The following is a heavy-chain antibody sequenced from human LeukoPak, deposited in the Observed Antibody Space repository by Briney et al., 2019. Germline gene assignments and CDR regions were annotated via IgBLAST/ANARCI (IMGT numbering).Heavy chain of an antibody. V-gene: IGHV4-38-2*02. CDR2: IYHSGST. CDR1: GYSISSGYY. CDR3: AREHDYGDYVSD. Sequence: SETLSLTCAVSGYSISSGYYWGWIRQPPGKGLEWIGSIYHSGSTYYNPSLKSRVTISVDTSKNQFSLKLSSVTAADTAVYYCAREHDYGDYVSDWGQGTLVTVSS. J-gene: IGHJ4*02. D-gene: IGHD4-17*01.